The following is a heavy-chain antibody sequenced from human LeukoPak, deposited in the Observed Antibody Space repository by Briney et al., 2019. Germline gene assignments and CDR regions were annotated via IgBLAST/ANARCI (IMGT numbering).Heavy chain of an antibody. Sequence: PGGSLRLSCAASGFTFSSYSMSWVRQAPGKGLEWVSAISGSGGSTYYADSVKGRFTISRDNSKNTLYLQMNSLRAEDTAVYYCAKVVSEEWLLLGSTAFDYWGQGTLVTVSS. V-gene: IGHV3-23*01. J-gene: IGHJ4*02. CDR2: ISGSGGST. CDR3: AKVVSEEWLLLGSTAFDY. CDR1: GFTFSSYS. D-gene: IGHD3-22*01.